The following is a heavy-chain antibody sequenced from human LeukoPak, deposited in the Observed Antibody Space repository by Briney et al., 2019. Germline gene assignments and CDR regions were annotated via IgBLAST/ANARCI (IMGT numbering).Heavy chain of an antibody. D-gene: IGHD1-26*01. Sequence: PSETLSLTCTVSGGSISSSSYYWVWIRQPPGKGLEWIGSIYYSGSTYYNPSLKSRVTISVDTSKNQFSLKLSSVTAADTAVYYCARIVGATPGPFDYWGQGTLVTVSS. J-gene: IGHJ4*02. CDR3: ARIVGATPGPFDY. CDR2: IYYSGST. CDR1: GGSISSSSYY. V-gene: IGHV4-39*01.